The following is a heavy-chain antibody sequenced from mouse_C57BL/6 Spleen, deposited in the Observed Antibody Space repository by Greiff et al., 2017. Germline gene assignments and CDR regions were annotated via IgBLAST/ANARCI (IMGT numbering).Heavy chain of an antibody. Sequence: GQLQESGAGLVKPGASVKMSCKASGYTFTRYWVTWVKQRPGQGPEWIGDLYPGSGSTNYNEKFKSKATLTVDTSSSPAYMQLSSLTSEDSAVYYCARSLGRGAMDYWGQGTSVTVSS. V-gene: IGHV1-55*01. CDR1: GYTFTRYW. J-gene: IGHJ4*01. CDR2: LYPGSGST. D-gene: IGHD4-1*01. CDR3: ARSLGRGAMDY.